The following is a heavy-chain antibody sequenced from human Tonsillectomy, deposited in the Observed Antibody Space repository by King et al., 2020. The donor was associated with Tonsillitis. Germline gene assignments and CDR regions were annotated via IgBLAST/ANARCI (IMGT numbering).Heavy chain of an antibody. J-gene: IGHJ4*02. CDR1: GFTFSSYS. Sequence: VQLVESGGGLVQPGGSLRLSCAASGFTFSSYSMNWVRQAPGKGLEWVSYISSSSSTIYYADSVKGRFTISRDNAKNSLYLQMNSLRAEDTAVYYCARERGWELLSYWGQGTLVTVSS. CDR2: ISSSSSTI. D-gene: IGHD1-26*01. V-gene: IGHV3-48*04. CDR3: ARERGWELLSY.